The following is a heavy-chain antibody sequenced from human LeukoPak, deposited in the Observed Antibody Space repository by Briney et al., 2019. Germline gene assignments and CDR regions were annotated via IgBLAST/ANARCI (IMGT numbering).Heavy chain of an antibody. CDR3: ARRSGLSGYPLRY. CDR2: IRSDGGDT. V-gene: IGHV3-74*01. Sequence: GGSLRLSCAASGFTFSDTWMHWVRQAPGEGLVWVSRIRSDGGDTRYAESVKGRFTISRDNAKNTLYLQMNSLRAEDTAVYYCARRSGLSGYPLRYWGQGTLVTVSS. CDR1: GFTFSDTW. J-gene: IGHJ4*02. D-gene: IGHD3-22*01.